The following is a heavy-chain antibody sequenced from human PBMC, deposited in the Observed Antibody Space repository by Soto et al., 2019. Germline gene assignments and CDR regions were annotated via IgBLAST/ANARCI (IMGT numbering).Heavy chain of an antibody. D-gene: IGHD3-3*01. Sequence: QVQLVQSGGGVVQTGNSLRLSCAGPGFTFSGYGMHWFRQAPGKGLEWMAFVSSDASLKYYADSVKGGFTISRDNSKNTLYLQINSLRVDDTAVYYCARDRVKTSGVVIWFDPWGQGTMVNVSS. CDR3: ARDRVKTSGVVIWFDP. CDR2: VSSDASLK. CDR1: GFTFSGYG. V-gene: IGHV3-30*03. J-gene: IGHJ5*02.